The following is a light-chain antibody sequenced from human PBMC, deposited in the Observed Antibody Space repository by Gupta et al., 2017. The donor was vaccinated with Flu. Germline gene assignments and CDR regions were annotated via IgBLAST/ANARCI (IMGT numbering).Light chain of an antibody. CDR3: QSYDSSLNAYV. CDR2: GDS. V-gene: IGLV1-40*01. Sequence: QSVLTQPPSVPGTPGLRVTVSCTGTSSNIGAGSDVHWFQQVPGTAPKLLIYGDSNRPSGVPDRFSGSKSGTSASLAITGLRAEDEADYYCQSYDSSLNAYVFGSGTKVTVL. CDR1: SSNIGAGSD. J-gene: IGLJ1*01.